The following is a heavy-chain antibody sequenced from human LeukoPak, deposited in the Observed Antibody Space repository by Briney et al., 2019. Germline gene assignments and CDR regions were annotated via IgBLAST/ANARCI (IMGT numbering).Heavy chain of an antibody. D-gene: IGHD3-10*01. J-gene: IGHJ6*03. CDR1: GFTFTSSA. Sequence: SVKVSCKASGFTFTSSAMQWVRQARGQRLEWIGWIVVGSGNTNYAQKFQERVTITRDMSTSTAYMELSSLRSEDTAVYYCAADSGRLLWFGENYYYYMDVWGKGTTATVSS. CDR2: IVVGSGNT. V-gene: IGHV1-58*02. CDR3: AADSGRLLWFGENYYYYMDV.